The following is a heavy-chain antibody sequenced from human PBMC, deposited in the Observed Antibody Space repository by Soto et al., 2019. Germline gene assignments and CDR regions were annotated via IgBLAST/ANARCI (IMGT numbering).Heavy chain of an antibody. CDR2: INHSGST. V-gene: IGHV4-34*01. CDR3: ASIDSSGWYGGHAFDI. J-gene: IGHJ3*02. Sequence: PSETLSLTCAVYGGSFSGYYWSWIRQPPGKWLEWIGEINHSGSTNYNPSLKSRVTISVDTSKNQFSLKLSSVTAADTAVYYCASIDSSGWYGGHAFDIWGQGXMVTV. D-gene: IGHD6-19*01. CDR1: GGSFSGYY.